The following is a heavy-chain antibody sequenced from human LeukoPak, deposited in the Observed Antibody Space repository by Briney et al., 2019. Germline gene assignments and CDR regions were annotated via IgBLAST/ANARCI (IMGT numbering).Heavy chain of an antibody. V-gene: IGHV3-23*01. CDR3: AKASAMIVVVSKHFDY. Sequence: GSLRLSCAAPGFTFSSYAMSWVRQAPGKGLEWVSAISGSGGSTYYADSVKGRFTISRDNSKNTLYLQMNSLRAEDTAVYYCAKASAMIVVVSKHFDYWGQGTLVTVSS. D-gene: IGHD3-22*01. J-gene: IGHJ4*02. CDR2: ISGSGGST. CDR1: GFTFSSYA.